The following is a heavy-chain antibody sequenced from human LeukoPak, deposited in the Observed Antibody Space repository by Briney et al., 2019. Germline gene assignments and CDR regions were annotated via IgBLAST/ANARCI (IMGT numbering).Heavy chain of an antibody. J-gene: IGHJ4*02. V-gene: IGHV3-48*01. CDR1: GFTFSTYG. D-gene: IGHD6-19*01. Sequence: GGSLRLSCAASGFTFSTYGMNWVRQAPGKGLEWVSYISSSSTTKFYADSVKGRFTISRDNAKDSLYLQMNSLRAEDTAVYYCARDRYSSGWFSFDYWGQGTLVTVSS. CDR2: ISSSSTTK. CDR3: ARDRYSSGWFSFDY.